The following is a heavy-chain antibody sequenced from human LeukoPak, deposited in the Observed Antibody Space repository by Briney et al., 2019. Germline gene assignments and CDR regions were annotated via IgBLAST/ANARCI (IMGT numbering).Heavy chain of an antibody. CDR3: ARDYYDSRGYYYDDY. J-gene: IGHJ4*02. CDR2: INPNSGGT. Sequence: EASVKVSCKASGYTFTGYYMHWVRQARGQGLEWMGWINPNSGGTNYAQKFQGRVTMTRDTSISTAYMELSRLRSDDTAVYYCARDYYDSRGYYYDDYWGQGTLVTVSS. V-gene: IGHV1-2*02. D-gene: IGHD3-22*01. CDR1: GYTFTGYY.